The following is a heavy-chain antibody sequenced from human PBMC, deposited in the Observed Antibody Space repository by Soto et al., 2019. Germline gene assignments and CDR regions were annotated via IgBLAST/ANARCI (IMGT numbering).Heavy chain of an antibody. D-gene: IGHD3-3*01. J-gene: IGHJ6*03. CDR1: GYTFTSYG. CDR3: ARVPGRFLESGGYYYYYYMDV. CDR2: ISAYNRNT. Sequence: QVQLVQSGAEVKKPGASVKVSCKASGYTFTSYGISWVRQAPGQGLEWMGWISAYNRNTNYAQKLQGRVTMTTDTSTSTAYMELRSLRSDDTAVYYCARVPGRFLESGGYYYYYYMDVWGKGTTVTVSS. V-gene: IGHV1-18*01.